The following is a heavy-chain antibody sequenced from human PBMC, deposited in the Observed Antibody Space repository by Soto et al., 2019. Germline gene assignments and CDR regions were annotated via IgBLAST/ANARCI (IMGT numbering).Heavy chain of an antibody. Sequence: GGSLRLSCAASGFTFDDYAMHWVRQAPGKGLEWVSGISWNSGSIGYADSVKGRFTISRDNAKNSLYLQMNSLRAEDTALYYCAKGPIITPEGAPFDYWGQGTLVTVSS. J-gene: IGHJ4*02. CDR2: ISWNSGSI. CDR3: AKGPIITPEGAPFDY. D-gene: IGHD2-15*01. CDR1: GFTFDDYA. V-gene: IGHV3-9*01.